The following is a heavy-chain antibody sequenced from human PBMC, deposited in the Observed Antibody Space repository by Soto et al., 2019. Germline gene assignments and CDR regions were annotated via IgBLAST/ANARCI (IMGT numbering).Heavy chain of an antibody. CDR3: AKDQGSSWYEIDY. Sequence: GGSLRLSCAVSGFTFSSYCMHWVRQAPGKGLEWVAHISYDGSNEHYVDSVKGRFTISRDNSKNTLYLQMNSLRAEDTAVYYCAKDQGSSWYEIDYWGQGTLVTVSS. V-gene: IGHV3-30*18. CDR1: GFTFSSYC. J-gene: IGHJ4*02. CDR2: ISYDGSNE. D-gene: IGHD6-13*01.